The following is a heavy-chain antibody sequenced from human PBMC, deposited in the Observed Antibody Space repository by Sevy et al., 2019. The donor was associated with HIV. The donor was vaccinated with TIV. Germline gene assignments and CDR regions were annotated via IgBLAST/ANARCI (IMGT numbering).Heavy chain of an antibody. J-gene: IGHJ4*01. V-gene: IGHV3-72*01. D-gene: IGHD1-1*01. Sequence: GGSLRLSCAASGFTFSDHYMDWVRQAPGKGLEWVGRIRNKANRYTTEYAASVKGRLTISRDDSKNSLYLEMNSLKTEDTAVYYCARRATTGGFDYWGHGTLVTVSS. CDR2: IRNKANRYTT. CDR3: ARRATTGGFDY. CDR1: GFTFSDHY.